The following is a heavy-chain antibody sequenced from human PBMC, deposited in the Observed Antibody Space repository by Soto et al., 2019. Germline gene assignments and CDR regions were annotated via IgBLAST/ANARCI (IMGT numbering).Heavy chain of an antibody. V-gene: IGHV3-30*09. CDR3: ARDRGDLPGTLTNYYYYYGMDV. CDR1: GFTFSSYA. Sequence: GGSLRLSCAASGFTFSSYAMHWVRQAPGKGLEWVAVISYDGSNKYYADSVKGRFAISRDNSKNTLYLQMNSLRAEDTAVYYCARDRGDLPGTLTNYYYYYGMDVWGQGTTVTVS. J-gene: IGHJ6*02. CDR2: ISYDGSNK. D-gene: IGHD1-1*01.